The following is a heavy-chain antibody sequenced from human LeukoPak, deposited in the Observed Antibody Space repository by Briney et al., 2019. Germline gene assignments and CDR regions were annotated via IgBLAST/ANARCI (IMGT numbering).Heavy chain of an antibody. J-gene: IGHJ4*02. Sequence: GGSLRLSCAASGFTLSSFGMTWVRQAPGKGLEWVAFIHYDGIHTYYVDSVKGRFTISRDNAKNTVFLQMSSLRAEDTALYYCARKSASGNYPLDYWGQGTLVTVSS. V-gene: IGHV3-30*02. D-gene: IGHD3-10*01. CDR3: ARKSASGNYPLDY. CDR2: IHYDGIHT. CDR1: GFTLSSFG.